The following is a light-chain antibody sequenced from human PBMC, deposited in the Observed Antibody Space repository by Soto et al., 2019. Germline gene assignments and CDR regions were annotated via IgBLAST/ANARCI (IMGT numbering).Light chain of an antibody. Sequence: EIVMTQSPATLSVSPGERATLSCRASQSVSSKLAWYQQKPGQAPRLLIYGASTRATGIPARFSGSGSGTEFTLTISSLQSKDFAVYYCQQYYNWPPLTFGGGTKVEIK. V-gene: IGKV3-15*01. CDR3: QQYYNWPPLT. CDR2: GAS. CDR1: QSVSSK. J-gene: IGKJ4*01.